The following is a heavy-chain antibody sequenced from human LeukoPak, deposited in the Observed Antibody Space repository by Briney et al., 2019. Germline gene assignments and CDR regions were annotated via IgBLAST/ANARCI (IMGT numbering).Heavy chain of an antibody. CDR3: AREYCSSTSCYSQNNWFDP. Sequence: GASVKVSCKASGYTFTGYYMHWVRQAPGQGLEWMGWINPNSGGTNYAQKFQGRVTMTRDTSISTAYMELSRLRSDDTVVYYCAREYCSSTSCYSQNNWFDPWGQGTLVTVSS. CDR2: INPNSGGT. V-gene: IGHV1-2*02. J-gene: IGHJ5*02. CDR1: GYTFTGYY. D-gene: IGHD2-2*01.